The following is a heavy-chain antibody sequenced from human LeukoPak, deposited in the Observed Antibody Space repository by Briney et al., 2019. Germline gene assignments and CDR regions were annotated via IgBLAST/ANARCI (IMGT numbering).Heavy chain of an antibody. D-gene: IGHD3-22*01. CDR2: IYTSGST. Sequence: SETLSLTCTVSGGSISSGSYYWSWIRQPAGKGLEWIGRIYTSGSTNYNPSLKSRVTISVDTSKNQISLKLSSVTAADTAVYYCARDRYYDSSGYYLGWFDPWGQGTLVTVSS. CDR3: ARDRYYDSSGYYLGWFDP. J-gene: IGHJ5*02. CDR1: GGSISSGSYY. V-gene: IGHV4-61*02.